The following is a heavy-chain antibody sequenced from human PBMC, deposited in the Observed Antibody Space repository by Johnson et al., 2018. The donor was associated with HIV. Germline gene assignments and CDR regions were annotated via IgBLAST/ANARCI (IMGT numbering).Heavy chain of an antibody. Sequence: QMLLVESGGGVVQPGRSLRLSCAASGFTFSSYAMHWVRQAPGKGLEWVAVISYDGSNKYYADSVKGRFTISRDNSKNTLYLQMNRLRAEDTAVYYCASLIAAAGDDAVDIWGQGTMVTVSS. CDR1: GFTFSSYA. CDR3: ASLIAAAGDDAVDI. D-gene: IGHD6-13*01. J-gene: IGHJ3*02. V-gene: IGHV3-30-3*01. CDR2: ISYDGSNK.